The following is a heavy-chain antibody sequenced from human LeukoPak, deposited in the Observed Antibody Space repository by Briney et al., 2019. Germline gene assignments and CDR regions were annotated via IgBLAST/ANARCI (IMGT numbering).Heavy chain of an antibody. J-gene: IGHJ5*02. V-gene: IGHV3-74*01. D-gene: IGHD2-2*01. CDR2: INSDGSST. CDR3: ARGASTDTGWFDP. Sequence: GGSLRLSCAASGFTFSTYWMHWVRQAPGKGLVWVSRINSDGSSTTYADSVKGRFTISRDNAKNTLFLQMNILRVEDTAVYYCARGASTDTGWFDPWGQGTLVTVSS. CDR1: GFTFSTYW.